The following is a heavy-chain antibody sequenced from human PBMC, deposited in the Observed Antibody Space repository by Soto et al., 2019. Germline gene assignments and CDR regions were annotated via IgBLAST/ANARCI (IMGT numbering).Heavy chain of an antibody. CDR2: IYYSGNT. D-gene: IGHD3-22*01. CDR1: GDSISSSY. J-gene: IGHJ4*02. CDR3: ARVARPYYYDSSGYYVDY. V-gene: IGHV4-59*01. Sequence: NPSETLSLTCTVSGDSISSSYWSWIRQPPGKGLEWIGYIYYSGNTNYNPSLMSRVTMSVDTSKNLFSLKLSSVTAADTAVYYCARVARPYYYDSSGYYVDYWGQGTLVTVSS.